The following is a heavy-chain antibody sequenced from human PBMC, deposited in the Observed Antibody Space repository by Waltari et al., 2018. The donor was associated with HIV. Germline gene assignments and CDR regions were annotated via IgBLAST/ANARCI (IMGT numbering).Heavy chain of an antibody. CDR2: TNAGKGTP. CDR3: ARDYLPHTVPVRWYNWFDP. J-gene: IGHJ5*02. Sequence: QVQLVQSGAEVKKPGASVKVSCKASGYPFTSYAMHWVRQAPGQRVEGMGWTNAGKGTPKYSRKFQGSVTIPRDTSAGTAYMELSSLRSEDTAVYYCARDYLPHTVPVRWYNWFDPWGQGTLVTVSS. V-gene: IGHV1-3*01. D-gene: IGHD3-10*01. CDR1: GYPFTSYA.